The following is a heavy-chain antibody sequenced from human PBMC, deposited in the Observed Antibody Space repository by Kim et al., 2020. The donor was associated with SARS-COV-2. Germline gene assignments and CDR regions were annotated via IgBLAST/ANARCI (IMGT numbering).Heavy chain of an antibody. J-gene: IGHJ4*02. V-gene: IGHV3-21*01. D-gene: IGHD3-22*01. Sequence: DSVKGRFTISRDNAKNSLYLQMNSLRAEDTAVYYCARGSSGYYYVTYGDYWGQGTLVTVSS. CDR3: ARGSSGYYYVTYGDY.